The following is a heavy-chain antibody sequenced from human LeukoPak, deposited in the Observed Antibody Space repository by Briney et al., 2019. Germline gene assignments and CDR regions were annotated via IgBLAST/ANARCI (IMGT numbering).Heavy chain of an antibody. D-gene: IGHD6-19*01. CDR3: AGIAVAGTDY. CDR2: IYYSGST. V-gene: IGHV4-39*07. Sequence: SETLSLTCTVSGGSISTSSYYWGWIRQPPGKGLEWIGTIYYSGSTYCNPSLKSRVTISVDTSKNQFSLKLSSVTAADMAVYYCAGIAVAGTDYWGQGTLVTVSS. J-gene: IGHJ4*02. CDR1: GGSISTSSYY.